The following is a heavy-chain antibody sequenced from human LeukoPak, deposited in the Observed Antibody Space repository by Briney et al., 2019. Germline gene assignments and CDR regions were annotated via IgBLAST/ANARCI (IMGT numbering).Heavy chain of an antibody. J-gene: IGHJ6*04. CDR1: GFTFSSYG. CDR2: ISYDGSNK. Sequence: PGGSLRLSCAASGFTFSSYGMHWVRQAPGKGLEWVAVISYDGSNKYYADSVKGRFTISRDNSKNTLYLQMNSLRAEDTAVYYCASDYGDIDYYYYGMDVWGKGATVTVSS. D-gene: IGHD4-17*01. V-gene: IGHV3-30*03. CDR3: ASDYGDIDYYYYGMDV.